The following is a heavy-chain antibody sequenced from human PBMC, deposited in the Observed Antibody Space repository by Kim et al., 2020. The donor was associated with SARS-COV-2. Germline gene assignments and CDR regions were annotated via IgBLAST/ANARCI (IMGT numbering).Heavy chain of an antibody. D-gene: IGHD5-18*01. CDR3: ARHSAAMLTGSVDY. V-gene: IGHV4-39*01. Sequence: SETLSLTCTVSGGSIRSNSYYWGCIRQPPGKGLEWIGSIPYSGSTYYNPSLKSRATISVNTSKNQFSLKLTSVTAAATAVYCGARHSAAMLTGSVDYWGQGILVTVSS. CDR1: GGSIRSNSYY. J-gene: IGHJ4*02. CDR2: IPYSGST.